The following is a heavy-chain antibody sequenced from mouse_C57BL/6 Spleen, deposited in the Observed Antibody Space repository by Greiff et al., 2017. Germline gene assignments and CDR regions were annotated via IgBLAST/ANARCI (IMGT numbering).Heavy chain of an antibody. J-gene: IGHJ2*01. CDR3: ARFGGSSYDFDY. V-gene: IGHV1-54*01. CDR1: GYAFTNYL. D-gene: IGHD1-1*01. Sequence: QVQLQQSGAELVRPGTSVKVSCKASGYAFTNYLIEWVKQRPGQGLEWIGVINPGSGGTNYNEKFKGKATLTADKSSSTAYMQLSSLTSEDSAVYFCARFGGSSYDFDYWGQGTTLTVSS. CDR2: INPGSGGT.